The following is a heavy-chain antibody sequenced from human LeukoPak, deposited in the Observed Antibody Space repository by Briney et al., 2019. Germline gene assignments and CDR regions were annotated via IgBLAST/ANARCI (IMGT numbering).Heavy chain of an antibody. D-gene: IGHD5-18*01. J-gene: IGHJ4*02. Sequence: ASVKVSCKASGYTFTGYYMHWVRQAPGQGLEWMGWINPNSGGTNYAQKFQGRVSMTRDTSISTAYMELSRLRSDDTAVYYCARDRSPAPGRSYGRGHFDYWGQGTLVTVSS. CDR2: INPNSGGT. CDR1: GYTFTGYY. CDR3: ARDRSPAPGRSYGRGHFDY. V-gene: IGHV1-2*02.